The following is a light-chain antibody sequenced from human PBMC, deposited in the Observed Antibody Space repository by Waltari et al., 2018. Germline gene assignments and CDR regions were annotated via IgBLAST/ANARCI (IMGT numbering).Light chain of an antibody. CDR3: QALDSSTVV. Sequence: SYEVTQPPSVSVSPGQTASITCSGDNLGDKSARWYQQKPGQSHVLVIYKDSKRPSGIPERVSGANSGNTSTLTSTGTQAMYDAYDYCQALDSSTVVVGVGTKLTVL. V-gene: IGLV3-1*01. CDR1: NLGDKS. J-gene: IGLJ2*01. CDR2: KDS.